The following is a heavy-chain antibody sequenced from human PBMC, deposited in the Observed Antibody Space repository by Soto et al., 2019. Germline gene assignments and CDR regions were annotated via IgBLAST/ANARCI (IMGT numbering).Heavy chain of an antibody. CDR2: IHAGKGNT. Sequence: ASVKVSCKASGYTLASYARHWVRQAPGQRLEWMGWIHAGKGNTKYSQKFQGRVTITRDTSANTAYMELSSLRSEDTAVYYCAREAQRSGWYWFDPWGQGTLVTVSS. CDR1: GYTLASYA. CDR3: AREAQRSGWYWFDP. D-gene: IGHD6-13*01. V-gene: IGHV1-3*01. J-gene: IGHJ5*02.